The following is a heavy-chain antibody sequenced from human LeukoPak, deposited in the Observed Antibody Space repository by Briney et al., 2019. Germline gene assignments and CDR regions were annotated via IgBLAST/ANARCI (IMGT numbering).Heavy chain of an antibody. J-gene: IGHJ4*02. D-gene: IGHD3-10*01. CDR2: ISGDGGST. V-gene: IGHV3-43*02. Sequence: GGSLRLSCAASGFTFDDYAMHWVRQAPGKGLEWVSLISGDGGSTYYADSVKGRFTISRDNAKNVLDLQMDSLTAEDTALYYCAKDIHYFQSDYWGQGTLVTVSS. CDR3: AKDIHYFQSDY. CDR1: GFTFDDYA.